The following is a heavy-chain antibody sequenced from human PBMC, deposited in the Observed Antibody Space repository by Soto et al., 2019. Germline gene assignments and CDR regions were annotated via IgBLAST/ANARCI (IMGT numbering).Heavy chain of an antibody. CDR1: GFTFDDYA. CDR2: ISWKSVNI. V-gene: IGHV3-9*01. Sequence: GGSLRLSCAASGFTFDDYAMHWVRQVPWKGLEWVSGISWKSVNIGYADSVKGRFTISRDNAKSSLYLQMNSLRAEDTAFYYCAKDLDSITSVGKPLYVCGQLTTFTVCS. J-gene: IGHJ6*02. D-gene: IGHD6-13*01. CDR3: AKDLDSITSVGKPLYV.